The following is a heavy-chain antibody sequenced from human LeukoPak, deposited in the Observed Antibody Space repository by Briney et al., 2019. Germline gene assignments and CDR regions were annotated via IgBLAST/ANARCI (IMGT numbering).Heavy chain of an antibody. D-gene: IGHD1-1*01. J-gene: IGHJ1*01. CDR2: ISSSSSYI. Sequence: GGSLRLSCAASGFTFSSYGMHWVRQAPGKGLEWVSSISSSSSYIYYADSVKGRFTISRDNAKNSLYLQMNSLRAEDTAVYYCARDPDGNFQHWGQGTLVTVSS. CDR3: ARDPDGNFQH. CDR1: GFTFSSYG. V-gene: IGHV3-21*01.